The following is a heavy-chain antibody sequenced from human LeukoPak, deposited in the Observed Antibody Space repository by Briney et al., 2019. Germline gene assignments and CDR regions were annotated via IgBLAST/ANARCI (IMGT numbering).Heavy chain of an antibody. V-gene: IGHV5-51*01. D-gene: IGHD1-7*01. CDR3: ARTGTTLHLFFDY. J-gene: IGHJ4*02. CDR1: GYSFTSYW. Sequence: HGESLKISCKGSGYSFTSYWIGWVRQMPGEGLEWMGIIYPGDSDTRYSPSFQGQVTISADKSISTAYLQWSSLKASDTAMYYCARTGTTLHLFFDYWGQGTLVTVSS. CDR2: IYPGDSDT.